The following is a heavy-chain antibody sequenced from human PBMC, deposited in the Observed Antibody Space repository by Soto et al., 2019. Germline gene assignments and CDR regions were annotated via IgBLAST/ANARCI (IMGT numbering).Heavy chain of an antibody. CDR2: MNPNSGNT. D-gene: IGHD3-10*01. Sequence: QVQLVQSGAEVKKPGASVKVSCKASGYTFTSYDINWVRQATGQGLEWMGWMNPNSGNTGYAQKFQGRVTMTRNTSVSTAYMELSSVRSEDSAVYYCARGWYYGSGSPFDPGGQGSLVTVSS. CDR3: ARGWYYGSGSPFDP. CDR1: GYTFTSYD. J-gene: IGHJ5*02. V-gene: IGHV1-8*01.